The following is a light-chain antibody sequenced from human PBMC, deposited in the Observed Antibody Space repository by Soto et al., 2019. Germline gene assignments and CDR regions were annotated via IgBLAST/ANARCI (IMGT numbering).Light chain of an antibody. J-gene: IGKJ1*01. Sequence: MTQSPSSLSASVGDRVTITCRASQSISSYLNWYQQKPGKAPKLLIYKASSLESGVPSRFSGSGSGTEFTLTISSLQPDDFATYYCQQYNSYQWTFGQGTKVDIK. CDR3: QQYNSYQWT. CDR1: QSISSY. CDR2: KAS. V-gene: IGKV1-5*03.